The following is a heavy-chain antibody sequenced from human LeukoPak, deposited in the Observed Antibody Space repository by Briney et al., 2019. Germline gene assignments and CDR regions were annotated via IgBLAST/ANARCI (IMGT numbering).Heavy chain of an antibody. CDR3: ARWCGSYFGGTPDAFDI. J-gene: IGHJ3*02. D-gene: IGHD1-26*01. CDR1: GFTISNYW. Sequence: GGSLRLSCAASGFTISNYWMSWVRQTPGKGLEWVANIKRDESEEYYVDSVKGRFTISRDNAKNSLYLQMNSLRAEDTAVYYCARWCGSYFGGTPDAFDIWGQGIVVTVSS. CDR2: IKRDESEE. V-gene: IGHV3-7*01.